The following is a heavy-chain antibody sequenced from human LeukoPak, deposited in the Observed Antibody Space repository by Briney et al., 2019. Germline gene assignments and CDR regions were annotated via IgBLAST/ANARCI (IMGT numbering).Heavy chain of an antibody. CDR3: AKDKGEQYYFDY. CDR2: ISYDGSNK. CDR1: RFTFSSYG. V-gene: IGHV3-30*18. Sequence: GGSLRLSCAASRFTFSSYGMHWVRQAPGKGLEWVAVISYDGSNKYYADSVKGRFTISRDNAKNSLYLQMNSLRAEDTALYYCAKDKGEQYYFDYWGQGTLVTVSS. D-gene: IGHD1/OR15-1a*01. J-gene: IGHJ4*02.